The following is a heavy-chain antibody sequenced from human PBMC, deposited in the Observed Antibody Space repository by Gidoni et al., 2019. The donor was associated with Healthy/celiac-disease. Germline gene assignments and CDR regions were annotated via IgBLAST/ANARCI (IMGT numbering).Heavy chain of an antibody. D-gene: IGHD5-12*01. J-gene: IGHJ5*02. CDR1: GFTFSSSA. V-gene: IGHV3-30-3*01. CDR3: ARAGLQWLRLGSNWFDP. CDR2: ISYDGSNK. Sequence: QVQLVESGGGVVQPGRSLRLSCAASGFTFSSSAMHWFRQAPGKGLEWVAVISYDGSNKYYADSVKGRFTISRDNSKNTLYLQMNSLRAEDTAVYYCARAGLQWLRLGSNWFDPWGQGTLVTVSS.